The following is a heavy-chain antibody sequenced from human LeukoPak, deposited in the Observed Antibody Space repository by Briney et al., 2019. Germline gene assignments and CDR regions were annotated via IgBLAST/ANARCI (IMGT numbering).Heavy chain of an antibody. J-gene: IGHJ6*02. CDR3: ARDQRTRGAPGYYGMDV. V-gene: IGHV3-48*04. CDR2: ISSRSSTI. CDR1: GFTFSSYS. Sequence: PGGSLRLSCAASGFTFSSYSMNWVRQAPGKGLEWVSYISSRSSTIYYADSVKGRFTISRDNATNSLYLQMNSPRAEDTAVYYCARDQRTRGAPGYYGMDVWGQGTTVTVSS. D-gene: IGHD1-14*01.